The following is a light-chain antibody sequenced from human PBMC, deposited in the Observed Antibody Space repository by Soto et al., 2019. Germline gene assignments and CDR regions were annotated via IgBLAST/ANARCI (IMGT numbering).Light chain of an antibody. Sequence: QSVLTQPASVSGSPGQSITLSCTGTSSDVGGYDYVSWYQQHPGKAPKLIISEVSNRPSGVSNRFSGSKSGNTASLTISGLQAEDEADYYCSSYTSSTSLVFGGGTKVTVL. J-gene: IGLJ2*01. CDR3: SSYTSSTSLV. CDR1: SSDVGGYDY. CDR2: EVS. V-gene: IGLV2-14*01.